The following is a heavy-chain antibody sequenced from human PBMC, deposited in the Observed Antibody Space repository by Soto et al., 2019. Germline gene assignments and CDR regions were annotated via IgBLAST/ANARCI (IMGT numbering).Heavy chain of an antibody. V-gene: IGHV4-30-4*01. Sequence: SETLSLTCTVYGGSINGGYYWSWIRQPPGKGGEWIGFIYYSGTTFYKPSLKSRLSMSVDTSRNPFSLKLPSVAAADTAVYYCAKVSLGFDAQGWEVGWFASWGQRTLVICSS. J-gene: IGHJ5*01. D-gene: IGHD6-19*01. CDR3: AKVSLGFDAQGWEVGWFAS. CDR1: GGSINGGYY. CDR2: IYYSGTT.